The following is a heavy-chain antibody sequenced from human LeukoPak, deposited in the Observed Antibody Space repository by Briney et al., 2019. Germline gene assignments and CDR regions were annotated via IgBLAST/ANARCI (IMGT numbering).Heavy chain of an antibody. Sequence: SETLSLTCTVSGGSISSYYWSWIRQPPGKGLEWIGYIYYSGSTNYNPSLKSRVTISVDTSKNQFSLKLSSVTAADTAVYYCASSTVVTPYYFDYWGQGTLVTVSS. V-gene: IGHV4-59*08. CDR2: IYYSGST. CDR1: GGSISSYY. J-gene: IGHJ4*02. D-gene: IGHD4-23*01. CDR3: ASSTVVTPYYFDY.